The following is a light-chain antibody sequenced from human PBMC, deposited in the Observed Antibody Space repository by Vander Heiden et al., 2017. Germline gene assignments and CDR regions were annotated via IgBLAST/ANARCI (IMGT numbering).Light chain of an antibody. J-gene: IGLJ2*01. Sequence: NSMLIQPHSVSESPGKTITISCTRSSGSIARNSVHWYQQRPGCPPTTVIYEDAHRPSVVPDRFSGSIDTFSNSASLTISGLRTEDEADYYCQSHDDSNVVFGGGTKLTVL. CDR2: EDA. V-gene: IGLV6-57*01. CDR1: SGSIARNS. CDR3: QSHDDSNVV.